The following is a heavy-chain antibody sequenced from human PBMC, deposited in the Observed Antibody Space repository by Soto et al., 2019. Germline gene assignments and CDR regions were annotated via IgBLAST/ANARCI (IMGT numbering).Heavy chain of an antibody. CDR3: FTHPWHY. CDR2: SGGSDLST. J-gene: IGHJ4*02. V-gene: IGHV3-23*01. D-gene: IGHD3-3*01. CDR1: GLTFSRAD. Sequence: EVQLLESGGGLVQPGGSLSLSCVVSGLTFSRADLSWVRQPTGKGLEWVSASGGSDLSTHYVESVKRRFTISRDSSKITLYLQMNRLSTEDTAVYYFFTHPWHYWCQGTLVTVSA.